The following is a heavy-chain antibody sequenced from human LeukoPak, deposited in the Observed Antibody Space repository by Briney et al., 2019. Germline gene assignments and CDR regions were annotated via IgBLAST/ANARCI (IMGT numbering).Heavy chain of an antibody. V-gene: IGHV1-46*01. D-gene: IGHD6-13*01. CDR2: INPSGGST. Sequence: ASVKVSCKASGYTFTSYYMHWVRQAPGQGLEWMGIINPSGGSTSYAQKFQGRVTMTGDTSTSTVYMELSSLRSEDTAVYYCAREAPNSYRSSWFDYWGQGTLVTVSS. J-gene: IGHJ4*02. CDR1: GYTFTSYY. CDR3: AREAPNSYRSSWFDY.